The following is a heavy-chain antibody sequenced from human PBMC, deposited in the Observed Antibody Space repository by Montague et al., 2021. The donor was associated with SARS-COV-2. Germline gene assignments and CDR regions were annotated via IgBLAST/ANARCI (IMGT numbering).Heavy chain of an antibody. CDR3: VRASLIKARIAVAGTTVY. V-gene: IGHV3-30*09. D-gene: IGHD6-19*01. Sequence: SLRLSCAASGFTFNNYAMHWVRQAPGKGLEWVAIISYDGSNKYYADSVKGRFAISRDNSKNTLYLQMNSLRAEDTAVYYCVRASLIKARIAVAGTTVYWGQRPL. CDR1: GFTFNNYA. J-gene: IGHJ4*02. CDR2: ISYDGSNK.